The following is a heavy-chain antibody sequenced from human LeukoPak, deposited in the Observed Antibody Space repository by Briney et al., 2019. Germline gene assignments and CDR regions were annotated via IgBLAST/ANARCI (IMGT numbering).Heavy chain of an antibody. CDR1: GYTFTSYA. CDR3: ARPTGATVTNDAFDI. D-gene: IGHD4-17*01. J-gene: IGHJ3*02. CDR2: INAGNGNT. V-gene: IGHV1-3*01. Sequence: ASVKVSCKASGYTFTSYAMHWVRQAPGQRLEWMGWINAGNGNTKYSQKFQGRVTITRDTSASTAYMELSSLRSEGTAVYYCARPTGATVTNDAFDIWGQGTMVTVYS.